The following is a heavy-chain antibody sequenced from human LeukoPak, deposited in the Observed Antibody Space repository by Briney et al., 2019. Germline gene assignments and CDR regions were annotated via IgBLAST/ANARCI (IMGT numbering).Heavy chain of an antibody. CDR1: GFTVSSSY. V-gene: IGHV3-66*01. D-gene: IGHD6-13*01. J-gene: IGHJ4*02. CDR3: ARGVAAVGTTLDY. CDR2: IYSGGTT. Sequence: HPGGSLRLSCAASGFTVSSSYMTWVRQAPGKGLEWVSVIYSGGTTYYADSVKGRFTISRDNSKNTLYLQMNSLRAEDTAVYYCARGVAAVGTTLDYWGQGTLVTVSS.